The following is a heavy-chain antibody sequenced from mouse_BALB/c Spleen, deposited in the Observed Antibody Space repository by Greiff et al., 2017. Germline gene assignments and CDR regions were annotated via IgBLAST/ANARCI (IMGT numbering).Heavy chain of an antibody. D-gene: IGHD2-2*01. CDR3: ARNWGYDWYFDV. V-gene: IGHV2-6-4*01. Sequence: VQRVESGPGLVAPSQSLSITCTVSGFSLTSYGVHWVRQPPGKGLEWLGMIWGGGSTDYNSALKSRLSISKDNSKSQVFLKMNSLQTDDTAMYYCARNWGYDWYFDVWGAGTTVTVSS. CDR1: GFSLTSYG. CDR2: IWGGGST. J-gene: IGHJ1*01.